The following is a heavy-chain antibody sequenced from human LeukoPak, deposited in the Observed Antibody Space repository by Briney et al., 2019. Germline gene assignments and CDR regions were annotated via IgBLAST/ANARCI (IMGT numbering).Heavy chain of an antibody. Sequence: HAGGSLRLSCAASGFTFDDYAMHWVRQAPGKGLEWVSGIIWNSDSIGYAASVKGRFTISRDNAKNSLYLKMNSLRAEDTALYYCAKDISVGATPYYFDYWGQGTLVTVSS. J-gene: IGHJ4*02. CDR3: AKDISVGATPYYFDY. CDR1: GFTFDDYA. V-gene: IGHV3-9*01. D-gene: IGHD1-26*01. CDR2: IIWNSDSI.